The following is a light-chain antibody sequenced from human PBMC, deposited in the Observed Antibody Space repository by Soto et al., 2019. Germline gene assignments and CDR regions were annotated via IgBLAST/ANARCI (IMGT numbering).Light chain of an antibody. J-gene: IGKJ4*01. Sequence: ERVMTQFPATLSVSPGAKATLSCRASQTVSNNLAWYQQKPGQAPRLLIYFASTRATGVPARFSGSGSGKEFTLTISNLQSEDSAVYYCQHYNEWPLTFGGGTKLETK. CDR1: QTVSNN. CDR3: QHYNEWPLT. V-gene: IGKV3-15*01. CDR2: FAS.